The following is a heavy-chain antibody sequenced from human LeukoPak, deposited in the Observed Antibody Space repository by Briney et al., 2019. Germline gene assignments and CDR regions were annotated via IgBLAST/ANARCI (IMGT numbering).Heavy chain of an antibody. CDR3: AKDNIVATIRWFDP. CDR1: GFTFSTYS. Sequence: PGGSLRLSCAASGFTFSTYSMNWVRQAPGKGLEWVSSISSSSSYIYYADSVKGRFTISRDNAKNSLYLQMNSLRAEDTAVYYCAKDNIVATIRWFDPWGQGTLVTVSS. D-gene: IGHD5-12*01. J-gene: IGHJ5*02. CDR2: ISSSSSYI. V-gene: IGHV3-21*04.